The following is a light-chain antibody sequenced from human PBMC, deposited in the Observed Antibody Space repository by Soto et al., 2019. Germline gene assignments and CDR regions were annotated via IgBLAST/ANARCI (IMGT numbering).Light chain of an antibody. CDR3: SSYISSSTYV. CDR1: SSDIGRYNY. J-gene: IGLJ1*01. V-gene: IGLV2-14*01. CDR2: DVS. Sequence: QSVLTQPASVSGSPGQSITISCTGTSSDIGRYNYVSWYQQYPGKAPKFMIYDVSNRPSGVSNRFSGSKSSNTASLTISGLQAEDEADYYCSSYISSSTYVFGTGTKLTVL.